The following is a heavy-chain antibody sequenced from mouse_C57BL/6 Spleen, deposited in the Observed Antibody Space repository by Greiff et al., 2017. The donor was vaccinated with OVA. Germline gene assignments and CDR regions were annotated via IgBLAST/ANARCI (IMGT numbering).Heavy chain of an antibody. CDR3: SRGGLRLPLDY. V-gene: IGHV1-81*01. CDR1: GYTFTSYG. D-gene: IGHD2-4*01. CDR2: IYPRSGNT. J-gene: IGHJ2*01. Sequence: VQVVESGAELARPGASVKLSCKASGYTFTSYGISWVKQRTGQGLEWIGEIYPRSGNTYYNEKFKGKATLTADKSSSTAYMELRSLPSEDSAVYFCSRGGLRLPLDYWGQGTTLTVSS.